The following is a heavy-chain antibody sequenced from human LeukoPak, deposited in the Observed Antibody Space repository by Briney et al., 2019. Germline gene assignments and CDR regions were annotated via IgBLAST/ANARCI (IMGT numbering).Heavy chain of an antibody. V-gene: IGHV4-39*07. CDR2: IYYSGST. CDR3: AILPARDTYYYDSSGYYRPGVH. J-gene: IGHJ4*02. Sequence: KTSETLSLTCTVSGGAISSSHYYWGWIRQPPGKGLEWIGSIYYSGSTSYNSSLKSRVTISVDTSKNQFSLKLSSVTAADTAVYYCAILPARDTYYYDSSGYYRPGVHWGQGTLVTVSS. CDR1: GGAISSSHYY. D-gene: IGHD3-22*01.